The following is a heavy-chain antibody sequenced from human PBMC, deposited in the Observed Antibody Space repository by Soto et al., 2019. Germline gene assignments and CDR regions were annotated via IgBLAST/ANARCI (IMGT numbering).Heavy chain of an antibody. CDR1: GYTFSDYY. V-gene: IGHV3-11*01. Sequence: QVQLVESGGDLVKPGGSLRLSCAASGYTFSDYYMSWIRQAPGKGLEWISYIDTSGTIIYYAYPVKGRFTITRDNAKNSLYLEMNSLRDEDTAVYYCASHYDMWSGFLSPVDYWGQGTLVTVSS. D-gene: IGHD3-3*01. J-gene: IGHJ4*02. CDR3: ASHYDMWSGFLSPVDY. CDR2: IDTSGTII.